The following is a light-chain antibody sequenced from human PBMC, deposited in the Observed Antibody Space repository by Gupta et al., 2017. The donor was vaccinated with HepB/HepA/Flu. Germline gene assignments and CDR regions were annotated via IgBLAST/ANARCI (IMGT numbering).Light chain of an antibody. V-gene: IGKV1-5*03. CDR2: KAS. J-gene: IGKJ4*01. Sequence: DIQMTQSPSTLSASVGDRVTITCRASQSISSWLAWYQQKPGKAPKLLIYKASSLESGVPSRFSDSGSGTEFTLTISSLQPDDFATYDCQQYKSYSTFGGGTKVEIK. CDR3: QQYKSYST. CDR1: QSISSW.